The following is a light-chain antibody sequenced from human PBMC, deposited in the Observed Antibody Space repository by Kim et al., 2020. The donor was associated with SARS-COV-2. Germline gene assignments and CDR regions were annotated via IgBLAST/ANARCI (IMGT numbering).Light chain of an antibody. J-gene: IGKJ4*01. V-gene: IGKV1-16*02. Sequence: ASVGERVTITCRASQGINNYLAWFQQKPGKVPKSLIYDASSLQTGVPSKFSGSGSGTDFTLTISSLQPDDFATYYCQQYSTYPLTFGGGTKVDIK. CDR3: QQYSTYPLT. CDR2: DAS. CDR1: QGINNY.